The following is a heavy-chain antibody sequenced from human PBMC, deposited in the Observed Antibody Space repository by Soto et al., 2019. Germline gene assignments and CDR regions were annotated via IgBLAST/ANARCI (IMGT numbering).Heavy chain of an antibody. J-gene: IGHJ5*02. D-gene: IGHD4-4*01. CDR2: ISSSSSHI. Sequence: EVQLVESGGGLVQPGGSLRLSCAASGLTSSIWSMNWVRQAPGRGPEWLSSISSSSSHIYYADSVKGRFTISRDNAKNSLYLQMNSLRAEDTAVYYCARHADTSMVSNHFDPWGQGTLVTVSS. CDR3: ARHADTSMVSNHFDP. V-gene: IGHV3-21*01. CDR1: GLTSSIWS.